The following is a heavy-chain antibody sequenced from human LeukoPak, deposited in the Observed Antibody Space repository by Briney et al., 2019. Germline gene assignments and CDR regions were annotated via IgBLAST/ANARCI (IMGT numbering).Heavy chain of an antibody. Sequence: GGSLRLSCAASGFTFSDSYMTWVRQAPGKGVEWVAYIIGSGDDINYSESAKGRFTISRDTAKNSLYLKMNTLRAEDTAVYYCVELGSTMFAAVGGKRPTLTLPS. J-gene: IGHJ6*04. CDR1: GFTFSDSY. D-gene: IGHD3-10*02. CDR3: VELGSTMFAAV. V-gene: IGHV3/OR16-9*01. CDR2: IIGSGDDI.